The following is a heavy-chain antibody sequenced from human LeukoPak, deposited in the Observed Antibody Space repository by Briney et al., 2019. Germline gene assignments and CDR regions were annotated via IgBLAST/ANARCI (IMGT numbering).Heavy chain of an antibody. J-gene: IGHJ4*02. D-gene: IGHD2-21*01. V-gene: IGHV1-8*03. CDR1: GYTSTSYD. CDR2: MNPNSGNT. Sequence: ASVKASCKASGYTSTSYDINWVRQATGQGLEWMGWMNPNSGNTGYAQKFQGRVTITRNTSISTAYMELSSLRSEDTAVYYCARGRIVVGNFDYWGQGTLVTVSS. CDR3: ARGRIVVGNFDY.